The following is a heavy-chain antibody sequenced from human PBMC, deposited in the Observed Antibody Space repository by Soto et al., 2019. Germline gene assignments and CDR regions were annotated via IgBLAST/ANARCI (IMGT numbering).Heavy chain of an antibody. CDR2: IIPIFGTA. CDR1: GGTFGSYA. Sequence: GASVKVSCKASGGTFGSYAISWVRQAPGQGLEWMGGIIPIFGTANYAQKFQGRVTITADESTSTAYMELSSLRSEDTAVYYCARVSEQQLDQNNWFDPWGQGTLITVSS. V-gene: IGHV1-69*13. J-gene: IGHJ5*02. CDR3: ARVSEQQLDQNNWFDP. D-gene: IGHD6-13*01.